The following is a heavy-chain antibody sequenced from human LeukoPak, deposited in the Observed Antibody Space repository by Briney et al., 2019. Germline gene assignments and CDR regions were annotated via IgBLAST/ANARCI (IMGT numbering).Heavy chain of an antibody. V-gene: IGHV3-48*02. Sequence: GGSLRLSCVASGFTFSSYSMNWVRQAPGKGLEWVSYITSSSSTIYYADSVKGRFTISRDNAKNSLYLQMNSLRDEDTAVYCCARKTVYYGSGSDAFDIWGQGTMVTVSS. J-gene: IGHJ3*02. CDR3: ARKTVYYGSGSDAFDI. CDR1: GFTFSSYS. CDR2: ITSSSSTI. D-gene: IGHD3-10*01.